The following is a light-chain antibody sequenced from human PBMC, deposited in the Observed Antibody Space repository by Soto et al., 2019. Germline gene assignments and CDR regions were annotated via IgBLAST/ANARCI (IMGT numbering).Light chain of an antibody. V-gene: IGLV2-11*01. Sequence: QSVLTQPHSVSGSPGQSVTISCTGTSSDVGGYNYVSWHQHHPGKAPKLIIYDVSERPSGVPDRFSGSKSGNTGNTASLTISGLQAEDEADYYCCSYAGSYTHVFGSGTKVTVL. CDR1: SSDVGGYNY. CDR3: CSYAGSYTHV. J-gene: IGLJ1*01. CDR2: DVS.